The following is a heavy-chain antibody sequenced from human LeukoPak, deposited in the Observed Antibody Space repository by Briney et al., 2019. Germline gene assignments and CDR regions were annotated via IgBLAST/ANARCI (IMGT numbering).Heavy chain of an antibody. Sequence: ASVKVSCKASGYTFTSYYMHWVRQAPGQGLEWMGIINPSGGSTSYAQKFQGRVTMTRDMSTSTAYMELSRLRSDDTAVYYCARGVDTALVPYYYYYMDVWGKGTTVIISS. J-gene: IGHJ6*03. CDR2: INPSGGST. CDR1: GYTFTSYY. D-gene: IGHD5-18*01. CDR3: ARGVDTALVPYYYYYMDV. V-gene: IGHV1-46*01.